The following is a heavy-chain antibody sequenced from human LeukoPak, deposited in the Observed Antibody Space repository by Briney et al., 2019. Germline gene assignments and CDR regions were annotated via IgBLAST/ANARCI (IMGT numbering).Heavy chain of an antibody. D-gene: IGHD6-13*01. CDR1: GYTFTSYG. V-gene: IGHV1-69*13. CDR3: ATATAAYNYYYYYYMDV. Sequence: SVKVSCKASGYTFTSYGISWVRQAPGQGLEWMGGIIPIFGTANYAQKFQGRVTITADESTSTAYMELSSLRSEDTAVYYCATATAAYNYYYYYYMDVWGKGTTVTISS. J-gene: IGHJ6*03. CDR2: IIPIFGTA.